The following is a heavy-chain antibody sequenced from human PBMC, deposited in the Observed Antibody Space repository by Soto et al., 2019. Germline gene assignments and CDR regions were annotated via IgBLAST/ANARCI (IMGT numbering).Heavy chain of an antibody. Sequence: QLQLVQSGAEVKKPGSSVNVSCKASGVTFSTYAISWVRQAPGQELEWMGGIIPIFGTTNYAQKFKGRVTITADESTNTAFMELSSLRSEDTAVYHCVRAIDIGVVSCATRGAFDLWGRGNLVTVSS. CDR2: IIPIFGTT. J-gene: IGHJ2*01. CDR1: GVTFSTYA. V-gene: IGHV1-69*12. CDR3: VRAIDIGVVSCATRGAFDL. D-gene: IGHD2-15*01.